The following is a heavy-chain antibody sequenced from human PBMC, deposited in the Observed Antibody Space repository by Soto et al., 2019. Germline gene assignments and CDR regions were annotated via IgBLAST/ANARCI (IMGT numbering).Heavy chain of an antibody. D-gene: IGHD5-12*01. CDR2: INSNGGST. J-gene: IGHJ4*02. CDR1: GFTFRSYT. V-gene: IGHV3-64*01. CDR3: AGTRGYSGYDPLDY. Sequence: GGSLRLSCAASGFTFRSYTMSWVRQGPGKGLEYVSVINSNGGSTFYANSVKGRFTITRDNSKNTLYLQMGSLRAEDMVVYYCAGTRGYSGYDPLDYWGQGTLVTVSS.